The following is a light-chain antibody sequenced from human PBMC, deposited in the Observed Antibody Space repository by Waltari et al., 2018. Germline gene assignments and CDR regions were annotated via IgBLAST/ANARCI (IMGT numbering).Light chain of an antibody. Sequence: DIQMTQSPSTLSASVGDTIIITCRASQSISNWLAWYQQKPGKAPKLLIYKAFTLETGVPARFSGSGSGTVFTLTISSLQPDDFATYYCQQYNRYSLLTVGGGTKVEIE. V-gene: IGKV1-5*03. J-gene: IGKJ4*01. CDR3: QQYNRYSLLT. CDR2: KAF. CDR1: QSISNW.